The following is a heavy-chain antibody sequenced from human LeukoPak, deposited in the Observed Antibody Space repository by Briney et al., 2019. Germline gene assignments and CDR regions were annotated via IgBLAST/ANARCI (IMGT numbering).Heavy chain of an antibody. CDR1: GFTFSSYT. CDR3: ARHVVAVGFDY. J-gene: IGHJ4*02. CDR2: ITSSSSYI. V-gene: IGHV3-21*01. D-gene: IGHD3-22*01. Sequence: GGSLRLSCAASGFTFSSYTMNWVRQAPGKGLEWVSSITSSSSYIYYADSVMGRFTISRDNANNSLYLQMNSLRAEDTAVYYCARHVVAVGFDYWGQGTLVTVSA.